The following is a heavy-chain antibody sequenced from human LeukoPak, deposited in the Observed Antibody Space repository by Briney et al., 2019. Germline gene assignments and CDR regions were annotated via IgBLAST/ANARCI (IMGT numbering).Heavy chain of an antibody. CDR2: IYSGGST. V-gene: IGHV3-66*01. D-gene: IGHD5-12*01. CDR1: GFTVSSNY. CDR3: ARDIVPTNFAY. Sequence: AGGSLRLSCAASGFTVSSNYMSWVRQAPGKGLEWVSVIYSGGSTYYADSVKGRFTISRDNSKNTLYLQMNSLRAEDTAVYYCARDIVPTNFAYWGQGTLVTVSS. J-gene: IGHJ4*02.